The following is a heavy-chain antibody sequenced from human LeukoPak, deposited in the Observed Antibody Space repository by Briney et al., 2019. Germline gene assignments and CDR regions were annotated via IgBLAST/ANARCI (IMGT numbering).Heavy chain of an antibody. CDR3: ARDRGREGYGDY. J-gene: IGHJ4*02. CDR2: ISYDGSNK. D-gene: IGHD5-24*01. Sequence: GGSLRLSCAASGFTFSSYWMHWVRQAPGKGLEWVAVISYDGSNKYYADSVKGRFTISRDNSKNTLYLQMNSLRAEDTAVYYCARDRGREGYGDYWGQGTLVTVSS. V-gene: IGHV3-30-3*01. CDR1: GFTFSSYW.